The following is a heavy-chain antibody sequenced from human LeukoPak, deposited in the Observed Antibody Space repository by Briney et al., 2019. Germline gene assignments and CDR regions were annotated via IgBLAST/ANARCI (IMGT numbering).Heavy chain of an antibody. J-gene: IGHJ6*02. CDR2: IYSGGST. CDR3: ARAPVALYYYYGMDV. D-gene: IGHD6-19*01. CDR1: GFTVSSNY. Sequence: PGGSLRLSCAASGFTVSSNYMSWVRQAPGKGLEWVSVIYSGGSTYYADSVKGRFTISRDNPKNTLYLQMNSLRAEDTAVYYCARAPVALYYYYGMDVWGQGTTVTVSS. V-gene: IGHV3-66*01.